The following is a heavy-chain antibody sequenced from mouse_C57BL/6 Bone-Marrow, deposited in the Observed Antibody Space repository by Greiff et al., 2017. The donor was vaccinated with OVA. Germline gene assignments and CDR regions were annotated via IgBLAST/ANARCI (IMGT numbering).Heavy chain of an antibody. J-gene: IGHJ2*01. CDR1: GFTFSSYG. CDR2: ISSGGSYT. V-gene: IGHV5-6*01. Sequence: EVKLMESGGDLVKPGGSLKLSCAASGFTFSSYGMSWVRQTPDKRLEWVATISSGGSYTYYPDSVKGRFTISRDNAKNTLYLQMSSLKSEDTAMYYCARDGYDYWGQGTTLTVSS. CDR3: ARDGYDY. D-gene: IGHD2-3*01.